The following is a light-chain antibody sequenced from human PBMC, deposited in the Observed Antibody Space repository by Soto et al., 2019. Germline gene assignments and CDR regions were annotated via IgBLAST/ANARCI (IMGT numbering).Light chain of an antibody. CDR1: SRDIGTSNL. V-gene: IGLV2-23*02. J-gene: IGLJ1*01. CDR3: YSFTGTSTSLFV. Sequence: QSVLTQPASVSGSPGQSITISCTGTSRDIGTSNLVSWYQQYPGKAPKPMIYEVTKRPSGISYRFSGSKSGNTASLTISGLQPEDEADYYCYSFTGTSTSLFVFGTWTKVTVL. CDR2: EVT.